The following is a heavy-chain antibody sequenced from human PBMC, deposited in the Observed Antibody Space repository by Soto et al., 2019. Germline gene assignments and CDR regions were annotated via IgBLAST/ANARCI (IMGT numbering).Heavy chain of an antibody. J-gene: IGHJ4*02. CDR3: ARDHCSSTSCQPVCPDY. CDR1: GYTFTSYY. V-gene: IGHV1-46*01. CDR2: INPSGGST. D-gene: IGHD2-2*01. Sequence: QVQLVQSGAEVKKPGASVKVSCKASGYTFTSYYMHWVRQAPGQGLEWMGIINPSGGSTSYAQKFQGRVTMPRDTPTSTVYMELSSLRSEDTAGYYCARDHCSSTSCQPVCPDYSGQGSLGTVSS.